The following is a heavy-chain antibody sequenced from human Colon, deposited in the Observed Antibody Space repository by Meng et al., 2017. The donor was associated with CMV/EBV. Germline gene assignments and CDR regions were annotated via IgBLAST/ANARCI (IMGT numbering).Heavy chain of an antibody. CDR2: MSANNGNT. CDR1: GYTFTSYG. CDR3: ARGHYDYYYGMDV. Sequence: ASVKVSCKASGYTFTSYGISWVRQAPGQGLEWMGWMSANNGNTNYAQKFQGRVTMTTDTSTSTAYMELRSLRSDDTAVYYCARGHYDYYYGMDVWGQGTTVTVSS. J-gene: IGHJ6*02. V-gene: IGHV1-18*01.